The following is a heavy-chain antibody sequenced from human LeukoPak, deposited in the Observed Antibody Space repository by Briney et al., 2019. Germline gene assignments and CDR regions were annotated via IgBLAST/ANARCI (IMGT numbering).Heavy chain of an antibody. CDR1: GGSISSSIYY. CDR3: ARLSGYDRSLDY. CDR2: IYYSGST. J-gene: IGHJ4*02. Sequence: SETLSLTCTVSGGSISSSIYYWSWIRQPPGKGLEWIGYIYYSGSTNYNPSLKSRVTISVDTSKNQFSLKLSSVTAADTAVYYCARLSGYDRSLDYWGQGTLVTVSS. D-gene: IGHD5-12*01. V-gene: IGHV4-61*01.